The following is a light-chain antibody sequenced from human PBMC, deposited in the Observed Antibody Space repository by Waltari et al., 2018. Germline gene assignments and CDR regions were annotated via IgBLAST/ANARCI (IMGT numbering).Light chain of an antibody. Sequence: TVVTQEPSLSVSPGGTVTLTCGLNSGSVSPSHYPSWYQQTPGQAPRMLIYSTNLRPSGVPDRFAGDILGNKAALTITGAHADDESDYYCRLYIGSDISLFGGGTRLTVL. CDR3: RLYIGSDISL. V-gene: IGLV8-61*01. J-gene: IGLJ2*01. CDR2: STN. CDR1: SGSVSPSHY.